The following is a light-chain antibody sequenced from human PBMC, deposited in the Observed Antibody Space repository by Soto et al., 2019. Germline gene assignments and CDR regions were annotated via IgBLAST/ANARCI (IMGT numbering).Light chain of an antibody. CDR2: DVS. V-gene: IGLV2-11*01. CDR3: CSYAGDLAL. Sequence: QSALTQLRSGSGSPGQSVTIFCTVTSSDVGGYDFVSWYPQHPGKAPKLMISDVSKRPSGVPDRFSGSKSGNTASLTISGLQAEDEADYYCCSYAGDLALFGGGTKVTVL. J-gene: IGLJ2*01. CDR1: SSDVGGYDF.